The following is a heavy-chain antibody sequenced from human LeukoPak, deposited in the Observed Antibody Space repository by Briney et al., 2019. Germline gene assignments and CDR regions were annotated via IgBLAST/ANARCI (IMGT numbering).Heavy chain of an antibody. CDR2: IYYSGST. CDR1: GGSITSSSYY. Sequence: PSETLSLTCTVSGGSITSSSYYWGWIRQPPGKGLEWIGTIYYSGSTYYNPSLKSRVTMSVDTSKNQFSLKLSSVTAADTAVYYCARRYYGSGSYYPFDYWGQGTLVTVSS. CDR3: ARRYYGSGSYYPFDY. V-gene: IGHV4-39*01. D-gene: IGHD3-10*01. J-gene: IGHJ4*02.